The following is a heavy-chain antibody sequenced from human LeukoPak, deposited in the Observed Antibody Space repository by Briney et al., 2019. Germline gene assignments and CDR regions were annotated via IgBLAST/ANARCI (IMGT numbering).Heavy chain of an antibody. J-gene: IGHJ6*02. CDR2: ISAYNGNT. V-gene: IGHV1-18*01. D-gene: IGHD2-8*01. CDR1: GYTFTSYG. CDR3: ARVLEIVLMVYGMDV. Sequence: ASVKVSCKASGYTFTSYGISWVRQAPGQGLEWMGWISAYNGNTNYAQKLQGRVTMTTDTSTSTAYVELRSLRSDDTAVYYCARVLEIVLMVYGMDVWGQGTTVTVSS.